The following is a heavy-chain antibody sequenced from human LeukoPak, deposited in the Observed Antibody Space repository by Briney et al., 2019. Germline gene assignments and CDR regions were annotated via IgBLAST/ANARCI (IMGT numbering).Heavy chain of an antibody. V-gene: IGHV1-69*05. Sequence: GSSVKVSCKASGGTFSNYVITGVRQAPGQGLEWMGGIIPLFRTADYAQRLRGRVTVTTDESTSTAYMELSSLRSEDTALYYCARGCSGDRCYLKEDNWFDLWGQGTLVTVSS. CDR2: IIPLFRTA. D-gene: IGHD2-15*01. J-gene: IGHJ5*02. CDR3: ARGCSGDRCYLKEDNWFDL. CDR1: GGTFSNYV.